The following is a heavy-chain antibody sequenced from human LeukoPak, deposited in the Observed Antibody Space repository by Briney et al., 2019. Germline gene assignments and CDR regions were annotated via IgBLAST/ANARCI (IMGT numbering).Heavy chain of an antibody. CDR1: GFTFSSYG. CDR3: AKVDKEMATIRSYFDY. D-gene: IGHD5-24*01. CDR2: ISGSGGST. V-gene: IGHV3-23*01. Sequence: GGSLRLSCAASGFTFSSYGMSWVRQAPGKGLEWVSAISGSGGSTYYAESVKGRFTISRDNSKNTLYLQMNSLRAEDTAVYYCAKVDKEMATIRSYFDYWGQGTLVTVSS. J-gene: IGHJ4*02.